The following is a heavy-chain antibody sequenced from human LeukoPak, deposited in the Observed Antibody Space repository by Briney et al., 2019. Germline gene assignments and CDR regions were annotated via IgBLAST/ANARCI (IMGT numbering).Heavy chain of an antibody. CDR2: INPNSGGT. Sequence: ASVKVSCTASGYTFTDYYMRWVRQAPGQGLEWMGWINPNSGGTNYAQKFQGRVTMTTDTSISTAYMEVSRLRSDDTAVYYCARVRIGQQLDKYYYYAMDVWGQGTTVTVSS. V-gene: IGHV1-2*02. CDR3: ARVRIGQQLDKYYYYAMDV. D-gene: IGHD6-13*01. J-gene: IGHJ6*02. CDR1: GYTFTDYY.